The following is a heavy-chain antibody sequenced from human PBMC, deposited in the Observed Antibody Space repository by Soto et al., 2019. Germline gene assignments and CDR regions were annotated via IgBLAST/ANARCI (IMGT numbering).Heavy chain of an antibody. D-gene: IGHD5-12*01. V-gene: IGHV2-70*13. Sequence: SGPTLVNPTQTLTLTCTFSGFSITTRAMCVSWIRQPPGKALEWLALIDWADDKYYSTSLKTRLTISKDTSKNQVVLTMTNVDPVDTATYYCARIHGPSGNYDLDYSGQGTLVTV. CDR3: ARIHGPSGNYDLDY. CDR1: GFSITTRAMC. J-gene: IGHJ4*02. CDR2: IDWADDK.